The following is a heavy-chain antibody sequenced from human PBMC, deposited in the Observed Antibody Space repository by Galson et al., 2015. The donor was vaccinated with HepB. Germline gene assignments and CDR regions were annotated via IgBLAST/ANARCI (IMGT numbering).Heavy chain of an antibody. CDR2: TYYRSKWYN. J-gene: IGHJ5*02. D-gene: IGHD6-19*01. V-gene: IGHV6-1*01. CDR3: ARRSGWSNWFDP. Sequence: CAISGDSVSSNSAAWNWIRQSPSRGLEWLGRTYYRSKWYNDYAVSVKSRITINPDTSKNQSSLQLNSVTPEDTAVYYSARRSGWSNWFDPWGQGTLVTVSS. CDR1: GDSVSSNSAA.